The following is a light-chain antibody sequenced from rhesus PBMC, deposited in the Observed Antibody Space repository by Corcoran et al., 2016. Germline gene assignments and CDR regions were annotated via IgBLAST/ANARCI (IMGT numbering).Light chain of an antibody. Sequence: DIHMTQSPSALSASVGDRVTISCRASQNIYNNLAWCQRQPGKAPKLLIYAASSWQAGIPSRFSGSGAGTEFTLTIRSLQPEDSAAYFWQHSYDYPYSFGQGTKVEIK. V-gene: IGKV1-44*03. J-gene: IGKJ2*01. CDR3: QHSYDYPYS. CDR2: AAS. CDR1: QNIYNN.